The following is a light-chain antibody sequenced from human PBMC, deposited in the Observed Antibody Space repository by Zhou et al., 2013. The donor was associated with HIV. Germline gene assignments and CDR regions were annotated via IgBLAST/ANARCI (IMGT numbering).Light chain of an antibody. Sequence: DIQVTQSPPSLSASVGDRVTITCRASQTISTSLNWYQQKPGKAPDLLIYSASNLQSGVPSRFSGSGSGTEFTLTISSLQPEDFATYYCQQLNTYSITFGQGTRLEIK. J-gene: IGKJ5*01. CDR2: SAS. CDR3: QQLNTYSIT. CDR1: QTISTS. V-gene: IGKV1-39*01.